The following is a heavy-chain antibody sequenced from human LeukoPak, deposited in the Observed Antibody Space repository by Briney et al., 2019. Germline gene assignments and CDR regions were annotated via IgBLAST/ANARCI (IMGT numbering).Heavy chain of an antibody. CDR1: GYTFTSYD. CDR3: ARVGIEDIVVVPAALGH. Sequence: ASVKVSCKASGYTFTSYDINWVRQATGQGLEWMGWMNPNSGNTGYAQKFQGRVTMTRNTSISTAYMELSSLRSEDSAVYYCARVGIEDIVVVPAALGHWGQGTLVTVSS. D-gene: IGHD2-2*01. J-gene: IGHJ4*02. CDR2: MNPNSGNT. V-gene: IGHV1-8*01.